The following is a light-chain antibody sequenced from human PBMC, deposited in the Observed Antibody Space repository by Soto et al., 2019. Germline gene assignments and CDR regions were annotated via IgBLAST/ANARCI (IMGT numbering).Light chain of an antibody. CDR1: SSDVGNYKY. J-gene: IGLJ1*01. CDR3: FSYTSSGTYV. CDR2: EVS. Sequence: QSALTQPASLSGSPGKSITISCTGTSSDVGNYKYVSWYQQHPGKAPKLMIYEVSNRPSGVSNRFSGSKSGNTASLTISGLQAEDETDYYCFSYTSSGTYVFGTGTKLTVL. V-gene: IGLV2-14*01.